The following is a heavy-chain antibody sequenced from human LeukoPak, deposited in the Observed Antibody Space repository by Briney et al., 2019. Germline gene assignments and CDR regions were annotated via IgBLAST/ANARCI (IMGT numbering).Heavy chain of an antibody. D-gene: IGHD6-13*01. Sequence: KPSETLSLTCTVSGGSISSGGYSWSWIRQHPGKGLEWIGYIYYSGSTYYNPSLKSRVTISADTSKNQFSLKLSSVTAADTAVYLCARARSAAGNFDFWGQGTLVTVSS. V-gene: IGHV4-31*03. CDR3: ARARSAAGNFDF. CDR2: IYYSGST. CDR1: GGSISSGGYS. J-gene: IGHJ4*02.